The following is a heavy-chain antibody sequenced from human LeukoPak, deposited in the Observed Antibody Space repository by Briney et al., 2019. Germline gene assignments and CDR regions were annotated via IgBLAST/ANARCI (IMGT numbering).Heavy chain of an antibody. CDR3: ARDDRSLISFDWYFDL. J-gene: IGHJ2*01. D-gene: IGHD6-13*01. CDR1: GGSISSSSYY. Sequence: SETLSLTCTVSGGSISSSSYYWSWIRQPAGKGLEWIGRIYTSGSTNYNPSLKSRVTMSVDTPKNQFSLKLSSVTAADTAVYYCARDDRSLISFDWYFDLWGRGTLVTVSS. CDR2: IYTSGST. V-gene: IGHV4-61*02.